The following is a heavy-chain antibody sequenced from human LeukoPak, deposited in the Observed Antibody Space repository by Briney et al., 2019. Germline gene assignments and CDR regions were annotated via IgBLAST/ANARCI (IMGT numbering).Heavy chain of an antibody. D-gene: IGHD3-22*01. Sequence: GGSLRLSCAASGFTFSSYSMNWVRQAPGKGLEWVSYIISSSSTIYYADSVKGRFTISRDNAKNSLYLQMNSLRAEDTAVYYCARDAQAMIVVVGTLGYWGQGTLVTVSS. CDR2: IISSSSTI. CDR3: ARDAQAMIVVVGTLGY. V-gene: IGHV3-48*01. CDR1: GFTFSSYS. J-gene: IGHJ4*02.